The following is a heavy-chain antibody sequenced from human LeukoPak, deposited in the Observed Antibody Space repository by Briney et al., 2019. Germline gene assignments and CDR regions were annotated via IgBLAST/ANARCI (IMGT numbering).Heavy chain of an antibody. V-gene: IGHV3-21*04. J-gene: IGHJ4*02. CDR3: AKGGPYSGWYIFDY. CDR1: GFTFSSYS. Sequence: GGSLRLSCAASGFTFSSYSMNWVRQAPGKGLEWVSSISSSSSYIYYADSVKGRFTISRDNAKNSLYLQMNSLRAEDTAVYYCAKGGPYSGWYIFDYWGQGTLVTVSS. CDR2: ISSSSSYI. D-gene: IGHD6-19*01.